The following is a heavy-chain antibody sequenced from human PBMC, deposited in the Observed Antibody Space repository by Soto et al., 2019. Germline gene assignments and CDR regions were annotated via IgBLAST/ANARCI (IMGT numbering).Heavy chain of an antibody. V-gene: IGHV3-53*01. CDR1: GFTVSSNY. CDR2: IYSGGST. D-gene: IGHD1-26*01. J-gene: IGHJ6*02. Sequence: EVQLVESGGGLIQPGGSLRLSCAASGFTVSSNYMSWVRQAPGKGLEWVSVIYSGGSTYYADSVKGRFTISRDNSKNTLYLQMNSLRAEDTAVYYCARGTIVGATNLYYYYYYGMDVWGQGTTVTVSS. CDR3: ARGTIVGATNLYYYYYYGMDV.